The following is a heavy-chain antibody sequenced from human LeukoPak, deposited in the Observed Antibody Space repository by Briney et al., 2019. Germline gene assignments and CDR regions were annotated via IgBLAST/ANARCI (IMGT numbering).Heavy chain of an antibody. V-gene: IGHV1-46*01. CDR2: INPSGGST. D-gene: IGHD4-17*01. Sequence: ASVKVSCKASGYTFTSYDINWVRQAPGQGLEWMGIINPSGGSTSYAQKFQGRVTMTRDTSTSTVYMELSSLRSEDTAVYYCARSGGLYGDCNYWGQGTLVTVSS. J-gene: IGHJ4*02. CDR3: ARSGGLYGDCNY. CDR1: GYTFTSYD.